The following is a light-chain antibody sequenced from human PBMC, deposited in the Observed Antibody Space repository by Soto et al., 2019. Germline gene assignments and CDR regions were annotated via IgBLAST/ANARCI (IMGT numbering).Light chain of an antibody. CDR2: AAS. J-gene: IGKJ1*01. V-gene: IGKV1-17*01. Sequence: DSQMTQSPSSLSASVGDRVTIAFRASQGIRNDLAWYQQKPGKAPKRLIYAASSLQSGVPLRFSGSGSGTEFTLTISSLQPEDFATYYCLQYNSYPWTFGQGTKVDIK. CDR3: LQYNSYPWT. CDR1: QGIRND.